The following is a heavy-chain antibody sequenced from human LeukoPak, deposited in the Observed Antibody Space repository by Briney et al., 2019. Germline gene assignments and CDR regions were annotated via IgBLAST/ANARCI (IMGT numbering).Heavy chain of an antibody. CDR1: GYSISSGYY. CDR3: ARVARSSFS. Sequence: PSETLSLTCTVSGYSISSGYYWGWIRQPPGKGLEWIGSIYYSGSTYYNPSLKSRVTISLDTSKNQFSLKLSSVTAADTAVYYCARVARSSFSWGQGTLVTVSS. D-gene: IGHD6-13*01. V-gene: IGHV4-38-2*02. CDR2: IYYSGST. J-gene: IGHJ4*02.